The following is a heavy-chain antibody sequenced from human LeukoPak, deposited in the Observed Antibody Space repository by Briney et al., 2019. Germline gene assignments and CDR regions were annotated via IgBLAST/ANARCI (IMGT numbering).Heavy chain of an antibody. CDR2: MNPKSGDT. CDR1: GYTFTSHD. D-gene: IGHD5-18*01. V-gene: IGHV1-8*01. CDR3: ARGDYNYAWIDY. Sequence: ASVKVSCKASGYTFTSHDINWVRQATGQGLEWMAWMNPKSGDTASAQRFQGRVTMTRDTSIATAYLELSSLRSEDTAVYYCARGDYNYAWIDYWGQGTLVTVSS. J-gene: IGHJ4*02.